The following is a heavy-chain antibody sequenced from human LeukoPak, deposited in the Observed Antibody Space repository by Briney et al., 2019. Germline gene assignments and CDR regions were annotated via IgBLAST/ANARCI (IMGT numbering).Heavy chain of an antibody. J-gene: IGHJ6*03. CDR3: ARGFPSMVRGAQGRYYMDV. CDR1: GFTFSSYG. D-gene: IGHD3-10*01. Sequence: GGSLRLSCAASGFTFSSYGMHWVRQAPGKGLEWVAVISYDGSNKYYADSVKGRFTISRDNSKNTLYLQMNSLRAEDTAVYYCARGFPSMVRGAQGRYYMDVWGKGTTVTVSS. CDR2: ISYDGSNK. V-gene: IGHV3-30*03.